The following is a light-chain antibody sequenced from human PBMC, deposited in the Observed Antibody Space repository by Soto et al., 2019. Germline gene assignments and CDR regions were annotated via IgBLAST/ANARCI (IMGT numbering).Light chain of an antibody. CDR1: EVVTTN. V-gene: IGKV3-15*01. Sequence: EIVMTQSPATLSVSPGERATLSCRASEVVTTNLAWYQQKPGQAPRLLIYGASTRAAGIPARFSGSGSGTHFTLTIRSLQSEDLAVYYCQQYSNWPPITFGQGTRLEIK. CDR3: QQYSNWPPIT. J-gene: IGKJ5*01. CDR2: GAS.